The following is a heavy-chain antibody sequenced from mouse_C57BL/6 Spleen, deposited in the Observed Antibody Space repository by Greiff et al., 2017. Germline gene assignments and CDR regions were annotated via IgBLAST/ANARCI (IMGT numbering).Heavy chain of an antibody. Sequence: VQLQQSGPELVKPGASVKISCKASGYTFTDYYMNWVKQSHGKSLEWIGDINPNNGGTSYNQKFKGKATLTVDKSSSTAYMELRSLTSEDSAVYYCASDDGYYWGQGTTLTVSS. D-gene: IGHD2-3*01. CDR3: ASDDGYY. J-gene: IGHJ2*01. V-gene: IGHV1-26*01. CDR2: INPNNGGT. CDR1: GYTFTDYY.